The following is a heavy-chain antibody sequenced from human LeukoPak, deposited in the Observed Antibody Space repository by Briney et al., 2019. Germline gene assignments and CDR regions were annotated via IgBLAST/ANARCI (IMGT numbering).Heavy chain of an antibody. CDR3: ARGRGGNSGELDY. J-gene: IGHJ4*02. D-gene: IGHD4-23*01. V-gene: IGHV4-31*03. CDR1: GGSISSGGYY. Sequence: SQTLSLTCTVSGGSISSGGYYWSWIRQHPGKGLEWIGYIHYSGTSYNPSLKSRVTISVDTSKNQFSLNLSSVTAADTAVYYCARGRGGNSGELDYWGQGTLVTVSS. CDR2: IHYSGT.